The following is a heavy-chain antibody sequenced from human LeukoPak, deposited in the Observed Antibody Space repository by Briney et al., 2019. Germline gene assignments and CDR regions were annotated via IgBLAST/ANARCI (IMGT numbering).Heavy chain of an antibody. CDR3: TRDTFGARDS. CDR1: GYTFSSYW. Sequence: GGPLRLSCAAPGYTFSSYWMHWVRQGPGKGLVWVSRINVDGSSTSYAESVRGRFTISRDNAKNTLYLQMNSLRAEDAAVYYCTRDTFGARDSWGQGTLVTVSS. J-gene: IGHJ4*02. CDR2: INVDGSST. V-gene: IGHV3-74*01. D-gene: IGHD3-10*01.